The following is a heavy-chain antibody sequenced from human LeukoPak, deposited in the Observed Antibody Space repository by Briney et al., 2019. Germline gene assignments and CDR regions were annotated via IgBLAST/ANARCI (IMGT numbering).Heavy chain of an antibody. D-gene: IGHD1-1*01. CDR1: GFPFIEYS. Sequence: GGSLRLSCTASGFPFIEYSMTWVRQVPGKGLEWISYIGIDSGNTKYADSVRDRFTISADKAKNSLYLQMNSLRVEDTAVYYCARDHNYAFDNWGQGTLVSVAS. J-gene: IGHJ4*02. CDR2: IGIDSGNT. CDR3: ARDHNYAFDN. V-gene: IGHV3-48*01.